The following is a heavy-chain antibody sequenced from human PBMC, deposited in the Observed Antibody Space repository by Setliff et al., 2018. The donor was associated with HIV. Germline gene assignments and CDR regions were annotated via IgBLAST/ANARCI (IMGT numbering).Heavy chain of an antibody. CDR1: GGSISSGNYY. V-gene: IGHV4-61*09. J-gene: IGHJ4*02. CDR3: ARGATDRYCSNGVCLNLDC. CDR2: IYANGST. Sequence: PSETLSLTCSVSGGSISSGNYYWSWIRQSAGKGLEWIGHIYANGSTNYNPSLKSRVTISVDRSKNHFSLRLSSVTAADTAAYYCARGATDRYCSNGVCLNLDCWGQGALVTVSS. D-gene: IGHD2-8*01.